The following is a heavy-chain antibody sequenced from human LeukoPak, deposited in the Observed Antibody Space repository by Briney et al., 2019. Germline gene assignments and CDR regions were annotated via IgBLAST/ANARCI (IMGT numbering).Heavy chain of an antibody. CDR2: IKGGGGDP. J-gene: IGHJ4*02. V-gene: IGHV3-23*01. CDR3: AKGGHDFNPFYW. CDR1: GFTFSTYA. Sequence: GGSLRLYCAAPGFTFSTYAMGWVRQAPGKGLEWVSSIKGGGGDPFYADPVKGRFTISRDNSKNTLFLQLDSLRAEDSAVYYCAKGGHDFNPFYWWGQGTLVTVSS. D-gene: IGHD2-21*02.